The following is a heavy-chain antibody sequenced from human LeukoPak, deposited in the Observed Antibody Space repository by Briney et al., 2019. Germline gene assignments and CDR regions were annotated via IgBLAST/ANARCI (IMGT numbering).Heavy chain of an antibody. J-gene: IGHJ6*02. CDR3: AGASSSNYYYGMDV. D-gene: IGHD6-6*01. V-gene: IGHV3-66*01. CDR1: GFTFSSYG. Sequence: AGGSLRLSCAASGFTFSSYGMHWVRQAPGKGLEWVSVIYSGGSTYYADSVKGRFTISRDNSKNTLYLQMNSLRAEDTAVYYCAGASSSNYYYGMDVWGQGTTVTVSS. CDR2: IYSGGST.